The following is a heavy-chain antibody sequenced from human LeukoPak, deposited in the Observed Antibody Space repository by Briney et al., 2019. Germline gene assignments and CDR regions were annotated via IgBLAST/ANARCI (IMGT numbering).Heavy chain of an antibody. J-gene: IGHJ5*02. Sequence: ASVKVSCKVSGYTLTELSMHWVRQAPGKGLEWMGGFDPEDGETIYAQKFQGRVTMTEGTSTDTAYMELSSLRSEDTAVYYCATAQPQDENNWFDPWGQGTLVTVSS. CDR2: FDPEDGET. CDR1: GYTLTELS. V-gene: IGHV1-24*01. CDR3: ATAQPQDENNWFDP.